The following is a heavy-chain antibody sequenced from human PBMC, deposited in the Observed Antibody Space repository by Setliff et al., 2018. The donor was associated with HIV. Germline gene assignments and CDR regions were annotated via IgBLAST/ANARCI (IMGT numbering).Heavy chain of an antibody. CDR2: VYHTGNT. Sequence: TSETLSLTCAVSGDSISSSIYYWGWIRQHPGKGLEWIGYVYHTGNTFYNPSLKSRLTISVDTSKNQFSLKLSSVTAADTAVYYCARDRGGAAAGGYYYMDVWGKGTTVTVSS. D-gene: IGHD6-13*01. CDR1: GDSISSSIYY. J-gene: IGHJ6*03. V-gene: IGHV4-31*11. CDR3: ARDRGGAAAGGYYYMDV.